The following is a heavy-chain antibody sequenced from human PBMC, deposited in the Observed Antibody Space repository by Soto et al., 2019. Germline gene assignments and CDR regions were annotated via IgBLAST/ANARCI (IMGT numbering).Heavy chain of an antibody. Sequence: QVQLVQSGAEVKKPGASVKVSCKASGYTFTNYGISWVRQAPGQGLEWMGWISVYNGKTDYAQSCQGRVTMATDTSTNTVYMELKSLTSDDTAVYYCARDRSTSDHWGQGTQVTVSS. CDR3: ARDRSTSDH. V-gene: IGHV1-18*01. CDR2: ISVYNGKT. D-gene: IGHD2-2*01. CDR1: GYTFTNYG. J-gene: IGHJ4*02.